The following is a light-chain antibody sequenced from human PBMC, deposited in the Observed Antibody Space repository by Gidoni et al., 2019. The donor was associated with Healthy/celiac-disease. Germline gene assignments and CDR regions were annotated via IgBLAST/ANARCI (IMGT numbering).Light chain of an antibody. J-gene: IGLJ1*01. CDR1: TSDVGAYNY. V-gene: IGLV2-14*03. CDR2: DVT. CDR3: SSYTSSNTPLYV. Sequence: QSALTQPASVSGSPGQSITISCTGTTSDVGAYNYVSWYQQHPGKAPKLMIFDVTNRPSGVSNRFSGSKSGNTASLTISGLRAEDEADYYCSSYTSSNTPLYVFGTGTKVTVL.